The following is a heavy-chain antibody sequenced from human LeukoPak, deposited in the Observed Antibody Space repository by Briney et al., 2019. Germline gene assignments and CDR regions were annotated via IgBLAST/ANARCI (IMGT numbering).Heavy chain of an antibody. Sequence: GGSLRLSCAASGFTVSSYWMSWVRQAPGKGLEWVANIKQDGSEKYYVDSVKGRFTISRDNAKNSLYLQMNSLRAEDTAVYYCARDYGYCSGGSCPSLDYWGQGTLVTVSS. CDR1: GFTVSSYW. D-gene: IGHD2-15*01. CDR2: IKQDGSEK. V-gene: IGHV3-7*05. J-gene: IGHJ4*02. CDR3: ARDYGYCSGGSCPSLDY.